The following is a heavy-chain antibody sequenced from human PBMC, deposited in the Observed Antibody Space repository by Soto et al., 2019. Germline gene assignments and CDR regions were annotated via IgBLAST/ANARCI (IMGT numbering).Heavy chain of an antibody. D-gene: IGHD1-7*01. CDR1: GASISSSSYY. V-gene: IGHV4-39*01. Sequence: QLQLHESGPGLVKPSETLSLTCTVSGASISSSSYYWGWIRQPPGKGLEWIGSIYYSGSTYYNPSLNSGVTISXXTXKXXFSLKLSSVTAADTALYYCARLNAGTTYYYYGMDVWGQGTTVTVSS. CDR2: IYYSGST. CDR3: ARLNAGTTYYYYGMDV. J-gene: IGHJ6*02.